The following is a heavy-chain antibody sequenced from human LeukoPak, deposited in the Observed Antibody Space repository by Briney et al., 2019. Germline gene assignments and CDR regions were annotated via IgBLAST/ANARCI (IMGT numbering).Heavy chain of an antibody. J-gene: IGHJ4*02. D-gene: IGHD2-21*02. CDR2: ISSSSSTM. CDR1: GFTFSSYS. CDR3: ARQVVTTLDY. V-gene: IGHV3-48*01. Sequence: GGSLRLSCAASGFTFSSYSMNWVRQAPGKGLEWVSYISSSSSTMYYADSVKGRFTISRDNAKNSLYLQMNSLRAEDTAVYYCARQVVTTLDYWGQGTLVTVSS.